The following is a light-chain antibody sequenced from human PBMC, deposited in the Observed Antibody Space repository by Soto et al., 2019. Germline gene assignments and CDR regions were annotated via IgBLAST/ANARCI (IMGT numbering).Light chain of an antibody. Sequence: QSVLTQPPSVSGAPGQRVTISFTGSSSNIGAGYDVHWYQQLPGTAPKLLIYGNSNRPSGVPDRFSGSKSGTSASLAITGLQAEDEADYYCQSYDSSLSGYVFGTWTKLTVL. J-gene: IGLJ1*01. V-gene: IGLV1-40*01. CDR2: GNS. CDR1: SSNIGAGYD. CDR3: QSYDSSLSGYV.